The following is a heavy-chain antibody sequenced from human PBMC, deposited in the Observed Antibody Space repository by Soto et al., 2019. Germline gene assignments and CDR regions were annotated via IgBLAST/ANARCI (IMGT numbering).Heavy chain of an antibody. V-gene: IGHV3-74*01. CDR1: GFTFSIYW. CDR2: IDNAGSSA. CDR3: TRVGGSVSGMDV. D-gene: IGHD1-26*01. Sequence: EVQLVESGGGLVQPGGSLRLSCAASGFTFSIYWMHWVRQAPGKGPVWVSRIDNAGSSARYADSVKGRFTSSRDNDKKTVDLQMNRLRAEDTAVYYSTRVGGSVSGMDVWGQGTTFTVSS. J-gene: IGHJ6*02.